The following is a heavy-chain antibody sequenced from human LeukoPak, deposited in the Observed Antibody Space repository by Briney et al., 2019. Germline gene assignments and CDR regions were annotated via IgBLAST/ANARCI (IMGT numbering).Heavy chain of an antibody. V-gene: IGHV1-18*01. CDR1: GYTFTSYG. CDR2: ISAYNGNT. D-gene: IGHD2-21*02. Sequence: ASVKVSCKASGYTFTSYGSSWVRQAPGQGLEWMGGISAYNGNTNYAQKLQGRVTRTTDTSTRTAYMELRSLRSDDPAVYYCARGLLGVTPGYWGQGPLVTVSS. J-gene: IGHJ4*02. CDR3: ARGLLGVTPGY.